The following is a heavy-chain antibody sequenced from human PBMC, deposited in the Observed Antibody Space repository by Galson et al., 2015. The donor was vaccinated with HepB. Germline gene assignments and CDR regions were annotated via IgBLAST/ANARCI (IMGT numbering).Heavy chain of an antibody. J-gene: IGHJ3*02. V-gene: IGHV2-5*02. Sequence: PALVKPTQTLTLTCTFSGFSLTSSGAGVAWIRQPPGKALEWLALIYWDDDKRYSPSLKSRLTITKDTSKNQVVLTMTNMHPVDTGTYHCAHYDFWSSSHHAFAIWGQGTMVTVAS. CDR1: GFSLTSSGAG. CDR3: AHYDFWSSSHHAFAI. CDR2: IYWDDDK. D-gene: IGHD3-3*01.